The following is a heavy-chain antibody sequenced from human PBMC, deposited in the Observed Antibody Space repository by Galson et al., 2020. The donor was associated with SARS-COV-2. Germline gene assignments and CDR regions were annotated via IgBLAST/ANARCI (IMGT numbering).Heavy chain of an antibody. CDR3: ATVSYYYLDV. CDR1: GFTFSGSG. CDR2: IRDRPNNYAT. D-gene: IGHD1-1*01. J-gene: IGHJ6*03. Sequence: GGSLRLSCAASGFTFSGSGIHWVRQASGTGLEWVGRIRDRPNNYATAYAAAVKGRFTVSRDDSKNTAYLQMNSLKTEDTAVYYCATVSYYYLDVWGKGTTVTVSS. V-gene: IGHV3-73*01.